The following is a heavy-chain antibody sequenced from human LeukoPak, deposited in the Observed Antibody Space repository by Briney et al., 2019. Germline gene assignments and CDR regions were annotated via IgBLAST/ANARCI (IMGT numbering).Heavy chain of an antibody. CDR3: AREILGGFSPGAY. CDR2: THRSGSP. J-gene: IGHJ4*02. Sequence: SETLSFTCTVSLDSTTSNFWSWLRQPPGKGLKWMRETHRSGSPNYNPSHHSRVTISIDRSSNQIALELSSVTAADTAVYYCAREILGGFSPGAYWGQGTLVTVSS. CDR1: LDSTTSNF. V-gene: IGHV4-59*12. D-gene: IGHD3-10*01.